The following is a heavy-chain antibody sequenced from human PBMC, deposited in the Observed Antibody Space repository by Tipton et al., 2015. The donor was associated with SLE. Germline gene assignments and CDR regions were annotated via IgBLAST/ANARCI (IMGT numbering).Heavy chain of an antibody. Sequence: TLSLTCTVSGGSISSYYWSWIRQPPGKGLEWIGYIYYSGSTNYNPSLKSRVTISVDTSKNQFSLKLSSVTAADTAVYYCAITGTTEYWGQRTLLTVSS. D-gene: IGHD1-7*01. CDR2: IYYSGST. J-gene: IGHJ4*02. CDR1: GGSISSYY. CDR3: AITGTTEY. V-gene: IGHV4-59*01.